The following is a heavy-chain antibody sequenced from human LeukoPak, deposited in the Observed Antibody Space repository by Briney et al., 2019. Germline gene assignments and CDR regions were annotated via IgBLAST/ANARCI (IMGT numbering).Heavy chain of an antibody. CDR3: AKGAVTDGYYFDY. D-gene: IGHD4-17*01. CDR2: ISYDGSNK. CDR1: GFTFSSYG. Sequence: GGSLRLSCAASGFTFSSYGVHWVRQAPGKGLEWVAVISYDGSNKYYADSVKGRFTISRDNSKNTLYLQMNSLRAEDTAVYYCAKGAVTDGYYFDYWGQGTLVTVSS. J-gene: IGHJ4*02. V-gene: IGHV3-30*18.